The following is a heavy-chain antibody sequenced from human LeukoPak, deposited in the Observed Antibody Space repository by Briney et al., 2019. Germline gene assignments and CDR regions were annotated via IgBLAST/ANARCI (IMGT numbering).Heavy chain of an antibody. D-gene: IGHD2-2*01. CDR2: ISGSGGST. V-gene: IGHV3-23*01. Sequence: GGSLRLSCAASGFTFSSYSMNWVRQAPGKGLEWVSAISGSGGSTYYADSVKGRFTISRDNSKNTLYLQMNSLRAEDTAVYYCALSPLDIVVVPVYFDYWGQGTLVTVSS. J-gene: IGHJ4*02. CDR3: ALSPLDIVVVPVYFDY. CDR1: GFTFSSYS.